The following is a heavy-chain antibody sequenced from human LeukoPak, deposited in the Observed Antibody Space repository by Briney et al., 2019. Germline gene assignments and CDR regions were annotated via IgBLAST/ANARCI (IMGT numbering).Heavy chain of an antibody. V-gene: IGHV4-34*01. Sequence: SETLSLTCAVYVGSFSGYYWSWIRQPPGKGLEWIGEINHSGSTNYNPSLKSRVTISVDTSKNQFSLKLSSVTAADTAVYYCARGLFDWPNDPNDYWGQGTLVTVSS. J-gene: IGHJ4*02. D-gene: IGHD3-9*01. CDR1: VGSFSGYY. CDR3: ARGLFDWPNDPNDY. CDR2: INHSGST.